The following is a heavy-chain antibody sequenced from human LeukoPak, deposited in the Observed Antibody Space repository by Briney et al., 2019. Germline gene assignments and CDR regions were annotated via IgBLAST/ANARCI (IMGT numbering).Heavy chain of an antibody. CDR2: INDSGST. V-gene: IGHV4-59*08. CDR1: GGSISSY. D-gene: IGHD4-11*01. J-gene: IGHJ3*02. CDR3: VRHDDYSRASHI. Sequence: PSETLSLTCTVSGGSISSYWSWVRQPPGKGLEWIGYINDSGSTDYNPSLKSRVTISVDTSKNQFSLKLSSVTAADTAVYYCVRHDDYSRASHIWGQGTMVTVSS.